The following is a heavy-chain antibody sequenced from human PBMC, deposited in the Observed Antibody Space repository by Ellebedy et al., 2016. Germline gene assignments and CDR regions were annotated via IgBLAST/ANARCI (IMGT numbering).Heavy chain of an antibody. CDR2: IKSKTDGGTT. J-gene: IGHJ3*02. V-gene: IGHV3-15*01. Sequence: GGSLRLXXAASGFTFSNAWMSWVRQAPGKGLEWVGRIKSKTDGGTTDYAAPVKGRFTISRDDSKNTLYLQMNSLKTEDTAVYYCTTLSLGPQVVIWGQGTMVTVSS. CDR1: GFTFSNAW. D-gene: IGHD2-15*01. CDR3: TTLSLGPQVVI.